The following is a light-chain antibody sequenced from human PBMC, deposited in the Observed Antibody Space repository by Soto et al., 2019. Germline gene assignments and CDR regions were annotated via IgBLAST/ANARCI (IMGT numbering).Light chain of an antibody. CDR3: QQYGSSPRT. J-gene: IGKJ1*01. V-gene: IGKV1-5*03. CDR1: QNIDAW. CDR2: KAS. Sequence: DVQMTQSPSTLSASVGDRVTITCRASQNIDAWLAWYQQKPGKAPKVLIYKASSLESGVPSRFSGSGSGTDFTLTISRPEPEDFAVYYCQQYGSSPRTFGQGTKVDIK.